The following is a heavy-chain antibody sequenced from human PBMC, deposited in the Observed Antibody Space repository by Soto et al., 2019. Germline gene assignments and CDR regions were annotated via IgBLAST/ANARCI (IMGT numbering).Heavy chain of an antibody. CDR2: ISSRGDST. V-gene: IGHV3-48*03. D-gene: IGHD3-10*01. CDR3: ARGGYYFDY. Sequence: VQLVESGGGLVQYGGSLRLSCAASGFTFHSYEMNWVREAPGKGLEWISYISSRGDSTYYADSVKGRFTISRDNANKSLYLQMNSLRADDTAVYYCARGGYYFDYWGQGTLVSVSS. J-gene: IGHJ4*02. CDR1: GFTFHSYE.